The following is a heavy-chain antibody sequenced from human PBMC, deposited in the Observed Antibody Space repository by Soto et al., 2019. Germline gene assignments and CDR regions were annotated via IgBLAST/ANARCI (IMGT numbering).Heavy chain of an antibody. CDR2: IKSKTDGGTT. Sequence: EVQLVESGGGLVKPGGSLRLSCAASGFTFSNAWMNWVRQAPGKGLEWVGRIKSKTDGGTTDYAAPVKGRFTISRDDSKNTLYLQMNSLKTADTAVYYCTTERRMYYYYYMDVWGKGTTVTVSS. V-gene: IGHV3-15*07. CDR1: GFTFSNAW. J-gene: IGHJ6*03. CDR3: TTERRMYYYYYMDV.